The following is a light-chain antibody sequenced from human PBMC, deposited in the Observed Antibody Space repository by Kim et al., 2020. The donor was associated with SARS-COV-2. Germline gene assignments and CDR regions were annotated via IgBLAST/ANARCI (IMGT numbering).Light chain of an antibody. Sequence: LSASVGDRVTITCRASQSIISWLAWYQQKPGKAPKILIYKASSQKSWIPSRFSGSGSGTEFTLTIRSLLPDYFATYYCQQYFSHSTFGQCTKLYI. CDR1: QSIISW. CDR2: KAS. J-gene: IGKJ2*01. CDR3: QQYFSHST. V-gene: IGKV1-5*03.